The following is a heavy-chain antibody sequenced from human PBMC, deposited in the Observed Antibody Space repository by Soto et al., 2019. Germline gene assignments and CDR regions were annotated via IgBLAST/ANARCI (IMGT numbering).Heavy chain of an antibody. CDR3: VISIKGFWFDP. CDR2: IFPGDSIT. CDR1: GFSFTSYW. Sequence: GESLKISCKGSGFSFTSYWIGWVRQMPGKGLEWMGLIFPGDSITRYSPSFQGQVTISADKSITTAYLQWSSLEASDTAMYYCVISIKGFWFDPWGQGTLVTVSS. J-gene: IGHJ5*02. V-gene: IGHV5-51*01.